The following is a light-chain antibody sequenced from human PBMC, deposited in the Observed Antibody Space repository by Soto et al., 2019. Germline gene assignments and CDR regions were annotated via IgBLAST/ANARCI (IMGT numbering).Light chain of an antibody. CDR2: DDN. V-gene: IGLV1-51*01. J-gene: IGLJ1*01. CDR1: SSNIGKTL. CDR3: GTWDTSLPACV. Sequence: QSVLTQPPSVSAAPGQKVTISCSGSSSNIGKTLVAWYQHLPGTAPKLLIYDDNNRPSGIPDRFSGSKSGTSATLGITGLQTGDEADYYCGTWDTSLPACVFGPGTKLTVL.